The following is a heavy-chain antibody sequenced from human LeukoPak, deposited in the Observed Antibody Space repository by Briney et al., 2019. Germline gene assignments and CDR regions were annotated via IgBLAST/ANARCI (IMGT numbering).Heavy chain of an antibody. CDR1: GGSFSGYY. J-gene: IGHJ5*02. CDR2: INHSGST. D-gene: IGHD6-6*01. V-gene: IGHV4-34*01. CDR3: ARKYPDHWFDP. Sequence: SETLSLTCAVYGGSFSGYYWSWIRQPPGKGLEWIGEINHSGSTNYNPSLKSRVTISVDTSKNQFSLKLSSVTAADTAVYYCARKYPDHWFDPWGQGTLVTVSS.